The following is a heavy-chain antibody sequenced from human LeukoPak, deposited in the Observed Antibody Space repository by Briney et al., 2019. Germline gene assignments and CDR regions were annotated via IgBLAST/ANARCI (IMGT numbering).Heavy chain of an antibody. J-gene: IGHJ4*02. V-gene: IGHV3-30*18. D-gene: IGHD7-27*01. CDR1: GFTFSSYG. Sequence: GGSLRLSCAASGFTFSSYGMHWVRQAPGKGLEWVAVISYDGSNKYYADSVKGRFTISRDNSKNTVYLQMNSLRAEDTAVYYCAQGSWGDDWGQGTLVTVSS. CDR2: ISYDGSNK. CDR3: AQGSWGDD.